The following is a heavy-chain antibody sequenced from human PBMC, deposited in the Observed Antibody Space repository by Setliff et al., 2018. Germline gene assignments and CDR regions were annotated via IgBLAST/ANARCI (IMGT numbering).Heavy chain of an antibody. D-gene: IGHD3-3*01. J-gene: IGHJ6*03. CDR3: ARMSRYSEFWSGYAEDYYSSYIDV. Sequence: SETLSLTCSVFGDSLTRSSSWWGWIRQPAGKGLEWIGNTYSSGTTKYNPSLKSRVTISVDTSKRQFSPNLLSVTATDTAVYYCARMSRYSEFWSGYAEDYYSSYIDVWGTGATVTVSS. CDR1: GDSLTRSSSW. V-gene: IGHV4-61*05. CDR2: TYSSGTT.